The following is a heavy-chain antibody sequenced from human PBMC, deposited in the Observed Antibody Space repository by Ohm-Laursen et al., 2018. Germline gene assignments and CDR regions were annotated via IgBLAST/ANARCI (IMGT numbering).Heavy chain of an antibody. D-gene: IGHD2-8*02. V-gene: IGHV3-21*01. CDR1: GFTFSSYS. Sequence: SLRLSCSASGFTFSSYSMNWVRQAPGKGLEWVSSISSSSSYIYYADSVKGRFTISRDNAKDSLYLQMNSLRAEDTAVYYCARHGRWCFDSWGQGTLVTVSS. CDR3: ARHGRWCFDS. J-gene: IGHJ4*02. CDR2: ISSSSSYI.